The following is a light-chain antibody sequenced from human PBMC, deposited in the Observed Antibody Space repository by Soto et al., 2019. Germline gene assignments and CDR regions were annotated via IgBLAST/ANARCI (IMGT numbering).Light chain of an antibody. CDR2: AAS. V-gene: IGKV1-9*01. Sequence: DIQLTQSPSFLSASVGDRVTITCRASQGISSFLAWYQQKPGKAPKLLIYAASTLQSGVPSRFSGSGSGTEVTLTVSSLQPEDFANYFCQQLNSYPLTFGGGTKVEI. J-gene: IGKJ4*01. CDR1: QGISSF. CDR3: QQLNSYPLT.